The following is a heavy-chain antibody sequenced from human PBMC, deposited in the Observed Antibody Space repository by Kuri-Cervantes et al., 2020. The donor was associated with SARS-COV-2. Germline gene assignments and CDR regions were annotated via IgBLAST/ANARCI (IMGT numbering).Heavy chain of an antibody. Sequence: GGSLRLSCAASGFTFSNAWMNWVRQAPGKGLEWVGRIKSKTDGGTTGYAAPVKGRFTISRDNAKNSLYLQMNSLRAEDTAVYYCARDLTITIFGERIYYYYYGMDVWGQGTTVTVSS. CDR2: IKSKTDGGTT. CDR1: GFTFSNAW. V-gene: IGHV3-15*07. D-gene: IGHD3-3*01. J-gene: IGHJ6*02. CDR3: ARDLTITIFGERIYYYYYGMDV.